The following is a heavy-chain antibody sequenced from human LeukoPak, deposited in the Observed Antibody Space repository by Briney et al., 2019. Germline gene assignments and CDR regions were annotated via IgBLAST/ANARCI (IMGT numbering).Heavy chain of an antibody. CDR2: IYYSGST. J-gene: IGHJ3*02. V-gene: IGHV4-61*08. CDR3: ARDYPIRAFDI. Sequence: PSETLSLTCTVSGDSISSDDYYWGWIRQPPGKGLEWIGYIYYSGSTNYNPSLKSRVTISVGTSKNQFSLKLSSVTAADTAVYYCARDYPIRAFDIWGQGTMVTVSS. D-gene: IGHD3-3*02. CDR1: GDSISSDDYY.